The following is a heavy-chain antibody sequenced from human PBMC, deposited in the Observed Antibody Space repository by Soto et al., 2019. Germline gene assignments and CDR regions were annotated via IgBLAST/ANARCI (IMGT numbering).Heavy chain of an antibody. CDR2: ISAYNGNT. CDR3: ASPAHCSSTSCYEGAFDI. CDR1: GYTFTSYG. Sequence: QVQLVQSGAEVKKPGASVKVSCKASGYTFTSYGISWVRQAPGQGLEWMGWISAYNGNTNYAQKLQGRVTMTTDTSTSTAYMELRSLRSADTAVYYCASPAHCSSTSCYEGAFDIWGQGTMVTVSS. V-gene: IGHV1-18*01. D-gene: IGHD2-2*01. J-gene: IGHJ3*02.